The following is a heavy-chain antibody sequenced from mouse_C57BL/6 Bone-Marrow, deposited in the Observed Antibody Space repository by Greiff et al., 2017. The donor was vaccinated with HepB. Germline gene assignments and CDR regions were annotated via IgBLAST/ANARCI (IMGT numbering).Heavy chain of an antibody. CDR3: AKHPPPYGSSSPGAMDY. CDR1: GFSLTSYG. J-gene: IGHJ4*01. V-gene: IGHV2-9*01. CDR2: IWGGGST. Sequence: VKLMESGPGLVAPSQSLSITCTVSGFSLTSYGVDWVRQPPGKGLEWLGVIWGGGSTNYNSALMSRLSISKDNSKSQVFLKMNSLQTDDTAMYYCAKHPPPYGSSSPGAMDYWGQGTSVTVSS. D-gene: IGHD1-1*01.